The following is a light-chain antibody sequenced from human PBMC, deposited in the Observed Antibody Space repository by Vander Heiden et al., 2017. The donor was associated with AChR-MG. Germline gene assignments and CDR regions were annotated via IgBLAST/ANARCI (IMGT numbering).Light chain of an antibody. CDR1: QSSNRY. V-gene: IGKV1-39*01. CDR2: AAS. CDR3: QQAYSTPQT. J-gene: IGKJ1*01. Sequence: DIKMTQPPSSLSASVGDRVTITCRASQSSNRYLNWYQQKPGKAPKLLIYAASRLQSGVPSRFSGSGSGTDFTLTISSLQPEDVATYYCQQAYSTPQTFGQGTKVEIK.